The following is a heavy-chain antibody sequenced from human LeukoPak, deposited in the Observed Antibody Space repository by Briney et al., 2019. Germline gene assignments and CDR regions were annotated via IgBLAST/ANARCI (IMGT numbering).Heavy chain of an antibody. V-gene: IGHV1-69*05. J-gene: IGHJ4*02. CDR2: IIPIFGTA. Sequence: SVKVSCKASGGTFSSYAISWVRPAPGQGLEWMGGIIPIFGTANYAQKLQGRVTMTTDTSTSTAYMELRSLRSDDTAVYYCARGDRATVTLYWGQGTLVTVSS. D-gene: IGHD4-17*01. CDR1: GGTFSSYA. CDR3: ARGDRATVTLY.